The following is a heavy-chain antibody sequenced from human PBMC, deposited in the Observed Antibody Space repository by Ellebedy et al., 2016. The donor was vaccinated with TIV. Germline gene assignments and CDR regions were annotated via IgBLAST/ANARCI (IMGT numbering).Heavy chain of an antibody. J-gene: IGHJ4*02. CDR2: LYPNAGNT. CDR3: ARAVTTGGINVFDY. V-gene: IGHV1-46*01. D-gene: IGHD2-15*01. CDR1: GYTFINYG. Sequence: ASVKVSCKASGYTFINYGISWVRQAPGQGLEWMGILYPNAGNTNYAQQFQGRVTVTRDTSTSTVYMELSSLRSDDTAVYYCARAVTTGGINVFDYWGQGTLVTVSS.